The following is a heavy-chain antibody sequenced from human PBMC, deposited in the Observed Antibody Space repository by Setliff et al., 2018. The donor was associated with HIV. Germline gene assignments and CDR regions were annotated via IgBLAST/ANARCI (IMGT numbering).Heavy chain of an antibody. CDR2: INRDGSEE. D-gene: IGHD3-22*01. J-gene: IGHJ4*02. CDR1: GFTINSHW. V-gene: IGHV3-7*01. Sequence: PGGSLRLSCAASGFTINSHWLTWVRQAPGKGLEWVANINRDGSEEYYVDSVKGRFTISRDNAKNPVYLQMNSLRAEDTAVYYCARDPGGDTSGYLIYYYDYWGQGTLVTVSS. CDR3: ARDPGGDTSGYLIYYYDY.